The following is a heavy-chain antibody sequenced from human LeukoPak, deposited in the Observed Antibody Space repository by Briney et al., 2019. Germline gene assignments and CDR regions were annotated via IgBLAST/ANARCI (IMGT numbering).Heavy chain of an antibody. J-gene: IGHJ6*03. V-gene: IGHV1-8*01. CDR1: GYTFTSYD. D-gene: IGHD2-15*01. CDR3: ARDKGLLGAPTWNYYYMDV. CDR2: MNPNSGNT. Sequence: ASVKVSCKASGYTFTSYDINWVRQATGQGLEWMGWMNPNSGNTGYAQKFQGRVTMTRDMSTSTVYMELSSLRSEDTAVYYCARDKGLLGAPTWNYYYMDVWGKGTTVTVSS.